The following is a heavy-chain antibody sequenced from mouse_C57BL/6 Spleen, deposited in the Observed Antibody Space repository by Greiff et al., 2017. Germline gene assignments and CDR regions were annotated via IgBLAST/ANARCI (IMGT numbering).Heavy chain of an antibody. J-gene: IGHJ2*01. CDR1: GYTFTDYE. D-gene: IGHD4-1*01. CDR3: TRGGTDYFDD. Sequence: QVQLQQSGAELVRPGASVTLSCKASGYTFTDYEMHWVKQTPVHGLEWIGAIDPETGGTAYNQKFKGKAILTADKSSSTAYMELRSLTSEDSAVYYCTRGGTDYFDDWGQSTTLAVSS. CDR2: IDPETGGT. V-gene: IGHV1-15*01.